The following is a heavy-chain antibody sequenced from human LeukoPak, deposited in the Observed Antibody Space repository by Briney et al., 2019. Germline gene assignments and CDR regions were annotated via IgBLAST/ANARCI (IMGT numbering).Heavy chain of an antibody. CDR3: AKSPRGSGGSFFDY. CDR2: ISYDGSNK. V-gene: IGHV3-30*18. D-gene: IGHD3-10*01. J-gene: IGHJ4*02. CDR1: GFTFSSYG. Sequence: PGGSLRLSCAASGFTFSSYGMHWVRQAPGKGLEWVAVISYDGSNKYYADSVKGRFTISRDNSKNTLYLQMNSRRAEDTAVYYCAKSPRGSGGSFFDYWGQGTLVTVSS.